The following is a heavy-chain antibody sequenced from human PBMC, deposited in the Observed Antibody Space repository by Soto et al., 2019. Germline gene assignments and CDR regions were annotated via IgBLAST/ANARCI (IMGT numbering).Heavy chain of an antibody. Sequence: XGSLILSCVASGFTFSDYSMSLIRQAPGKGLEWLAFIDSRGRTLSYADSVRGRFTISRDNAENSVYLQMNSLRADDTAVYYCARQAARNYIDSWGQGNLVTVSS. J-gene: IGHJ4*02. CDR3: ARQAARNYIDS. V-gene: IGHV3-11*01. CDR1: GFTFSDYS. CDR2: IDSRGRTL. D-gene: IGHD6-6*01.